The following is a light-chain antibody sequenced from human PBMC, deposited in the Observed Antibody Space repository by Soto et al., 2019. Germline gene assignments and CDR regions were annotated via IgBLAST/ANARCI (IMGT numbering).Light chain of an antibody. Sequence: DIQMTQSPSSLSAPVGDRVTITCQASQDISNYLNWYQQKPGKAPKLLIYDASNLEKGVPSRFSGSGSGTDFTFTISRLQPEDIATYYCQQYDNLPLTWTFGQGTKVEIK. CDR1: QDISNY. V-gene: IGKV1-33*01. CDR3: QQYDNLPLTWT. CDR2: DAS. J-gene: IGKJ1*01.